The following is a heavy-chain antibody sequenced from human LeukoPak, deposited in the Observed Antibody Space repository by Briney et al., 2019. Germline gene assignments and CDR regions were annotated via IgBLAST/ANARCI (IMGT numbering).Heavy chain of an antibody. CDR3: ARDTANRRGGNFDY. Sequence: PSETLSLTCTVSGGSISSGSYYWSWIRQPAGKGLEWIGRIYTSGSTNYNPSLKSRVTISVDTSKNQFSLKLSSVTAADTAVYYCARDTANRRGGNFDYWGQGTLVTVSS. D-gene: IGHD3-10*01. V-gene: IGHV4-61*02. J-gene: IGHJ4*02. CDR1: GGSISSGSYY. CDR2: IYTSGST.